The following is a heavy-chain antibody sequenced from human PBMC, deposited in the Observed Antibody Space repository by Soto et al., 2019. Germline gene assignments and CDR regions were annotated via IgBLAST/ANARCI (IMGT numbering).Heavy chain of an antibody. J-gene: IGHJ4*02. CDR1: GGSISSYY. Sequence: PSETLSLTCTVSGGSISSYYWSWIRQPPGKGLEWIGYIYYSGSTNYNPSLKSRVTISVDTSKNQFSLKLSSVTAADTAVYYCARQILFWSVYLGFFAYWARGTLVPVSS. D-gene: IGHD3-3*01. V-gene: IGHV4-59*08. CDR2: IYYSGST. CDR3: ARQILFWSVYLGFFAY.